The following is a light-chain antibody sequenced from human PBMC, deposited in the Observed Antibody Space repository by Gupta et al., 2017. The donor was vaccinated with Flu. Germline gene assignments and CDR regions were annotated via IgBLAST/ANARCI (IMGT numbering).Light chain of an antibody. CDR2: KAS. J-gene: IGKJ2*01. Sequence: DIQMTHSPSTLSASVGDRVTITCRASQSIRIWLAWYQQKPGKAPKLMVNKASTRESGVPSRFSGSVFGPEFTLTINSRQPDDFATYYCQQEHSCPYAFGQGTKLDIK. CDR3: QQEHSCPYA. V-gene: IGKV1-5*03. CDR1: QSIRIW.